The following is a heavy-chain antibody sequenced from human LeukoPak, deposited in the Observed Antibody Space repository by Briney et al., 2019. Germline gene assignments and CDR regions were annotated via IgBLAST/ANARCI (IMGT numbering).Heavy chain of an antibody. D-gene: IGHD3-10*01. V-gene: IGHV3-30-3*02. CDR2: ISYDGSNK. Sequence: GGSLRLSCAASGFTFSSYAMHWVRQAPGKGLEWVAVISYDGSNKYYADSVKGRFTISRDNSKNTLYLQMNSLRAEDTAVYYCAKDYGSGSRGSGDAFDIWGRGTMVTVSS. J-gene: IGHJ3*02. CDR3: AKDYGSGSRGSGDAFDI. CDR1: GFTFSSYA.